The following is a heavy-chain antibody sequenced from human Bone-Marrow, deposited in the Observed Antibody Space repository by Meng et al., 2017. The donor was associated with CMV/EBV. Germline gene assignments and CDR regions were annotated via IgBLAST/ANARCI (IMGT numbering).Heavy chain of an antibody. D-gene: IGHD4-23*01. CDR1: GFTFDDYA. Sequence: GGSRRLSCASSGFTFDDYAMHWVRQARGKGLEWFSGISWNSGRIGYADSVKGRFTISRDNAKNSLYLQINSLRAEDTAVYYCARDVQTVVTHEAFDIWGQGTMVTVSS. CDR2: ISWNSGRI. CDR3: ARDVQTVVTHEAFDI. J-gene: IGHJ3*02. V-gene: IGHV3-9*01.